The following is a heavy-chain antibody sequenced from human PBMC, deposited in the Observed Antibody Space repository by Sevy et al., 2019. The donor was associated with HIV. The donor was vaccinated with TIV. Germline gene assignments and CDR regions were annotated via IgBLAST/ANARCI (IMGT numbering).Heavy chain of an antibody. V-gene: IGHV3-21*01. Sequence: GGSLRLSCAASGFAFSNFDMNWVRQAPGKGLEWVSFISRGSTYIHFADSVKGRFTTSRNNTENSMYQRMNSLRAEETAVYYCGRDRILGSGGSRGVDYWGRGTLVTVSS. D-gene: IGHD6-19*01. CDR1: GFAFSNFD. CDR2: ISRGSTYI. CDR3: GRDRILGSGGSRGVDY. J-gene: IGHJ4*02.